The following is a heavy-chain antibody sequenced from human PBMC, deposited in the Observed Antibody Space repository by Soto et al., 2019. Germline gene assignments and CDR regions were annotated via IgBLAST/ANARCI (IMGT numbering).Heavy chain of an antibody. V-gene: IGHV3-7*03. Sequence: GGSLRHSCAASGFTFGDYWMSWVRQPPGKGMEWVAHMKKDGSEKYYVDSVKGRFTVSRDNTKNSLYLQMNSLRAEDTAVYYCAKLGSGYYTGLYFDYWGPGTLVTVSS. CDR3: AKLGSGYYTGLYFDY. D-gene: IGHD3-3*01. J-gene: IGHJ4*02. CDR1: GFTFGDYW. CDR2: MKKDGSEK.